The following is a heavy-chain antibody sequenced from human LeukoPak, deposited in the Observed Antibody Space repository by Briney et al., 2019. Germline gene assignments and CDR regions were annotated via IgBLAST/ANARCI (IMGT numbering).Heavy chain of an antibody. D-gene: IGHD3-10*01. Sequence: ASVKVSCKASGYTFTSYAMNWVRQAPGQGLEWMGWINTDTGNPTYAQGFTGRFVFSLDTSVSTAYLQISSLKAEDTAVYYCARLITMVSGDAFDIWGQGTMVTVSS. CDR2: INTDTGNP. CDR3: ARLITMVSGDAFDI. J-gene: IGHJ3*02. V-gene: IGHV7-4-1*02. CDR1: GYTFTSYA.